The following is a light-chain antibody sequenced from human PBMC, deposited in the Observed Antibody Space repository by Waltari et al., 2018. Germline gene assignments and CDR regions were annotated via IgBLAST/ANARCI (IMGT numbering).Light chain of an antibody. CDR2: AAS. V-gene: IGKV1-39*01. CDR3: QQSYDTPRT. Sequence: DFQMTQSPSSLSASVSGGVTITCRASQYISTYLNWYQQKPGKGPKLLIYAASTLQSGVPSRFSGSGSGTDFTFTISSLQLEDFATYYCQQSYDTPRTFGQGTKVEVK. CDR1: QYISTY. J-gene: IGKJ1*01.